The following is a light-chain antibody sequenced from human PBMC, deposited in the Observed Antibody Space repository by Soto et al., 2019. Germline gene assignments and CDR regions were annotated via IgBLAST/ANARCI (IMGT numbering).Light chain of an antibody. V-gene: IGLV1-44*01. CDR3: AAWDDSLNGQV. Sequence: QSVLTQQPSASGTPGQRVTISCSGSSSNIGSNTVNWYQQLPGTAPKLLIYSNNQRPSGVPDRFSGSKSGTSASLAISGLQSEDEADYYCAAWDDSLNGQVFGGGTKLPV. J-gene: IGLJ2*01. CDR2: SNN. CDR1: SSNIGSNT.